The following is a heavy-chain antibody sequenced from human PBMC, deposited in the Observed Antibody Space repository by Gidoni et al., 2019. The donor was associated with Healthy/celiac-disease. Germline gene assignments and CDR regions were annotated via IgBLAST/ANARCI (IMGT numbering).Heavy chain of an antibody. CDR1: GFTFSSYA. J-gene: IGHJ4*02. V-gene: IGHV3-23*01. Sequence: EVRMLESGGGLVPPGGSVRLSCAASGFTFSSYARRWVRRAPGKGLGWVSAISGSGGSTYDADSVKGLFTISSDNSKNTLYLQMNSLRAEDTAVYYCAKVEGASSMWGQGTLVTVSS. CDR2: ISGSGGST. CDR3: AKVEGASSM. D-gene: IGHD6-6*01.